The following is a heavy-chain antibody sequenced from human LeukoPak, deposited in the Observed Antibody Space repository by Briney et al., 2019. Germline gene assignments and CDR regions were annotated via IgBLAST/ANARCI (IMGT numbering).Heavy chain of an antibody. CDR2: ISYDGRDK. V-gene: IGHV3-30*04. CDR1: GFTFSGYA. CDR3: AREVKAVPGDESFDY. D-gene: IGHD6-19*01. Sequence: PGGSLRLSCAASGFTFSGYALHWVRQAPGKGLEWVAVISYDGRDKHFADSVKGRFTISRDNAKNSLYLQMNSLRAEDTAVYYCAREVKAVPGDESFDYWGQGTLVTVSS. J-gene: IGHJ4*02.